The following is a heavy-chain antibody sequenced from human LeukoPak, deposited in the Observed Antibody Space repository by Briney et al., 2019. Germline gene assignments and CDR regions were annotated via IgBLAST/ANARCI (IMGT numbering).Heavy chain of an antibody. D-gene: IGHD1-26*01. Sequence: GSSVKVSCKASGGTFSSYAISWVRQAPGQGLEWMGGIIPIFGTANYAQKFQGRVTITADESTSTAYMELSSVTAADTAVYYCARQAEWELLGWFDPWGQGTLVTVSS. CDR2: IIPIFGTA. J-gene: IGHJ5*02. V-gene: IGHV1-69*01. CDR1: GGTFSSYA. CDR3: ARQAEWELLGWFDP.